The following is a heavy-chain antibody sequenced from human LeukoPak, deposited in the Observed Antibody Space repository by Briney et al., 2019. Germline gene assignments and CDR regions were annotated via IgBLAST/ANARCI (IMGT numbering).Heavy chain of an antibody. V-gene: IGHV2-5*01. Sequence: TLSLTCTVSGGSISTSSYYWGWVRQPPGKALEWLAHIYWNDNEKYRPSLKSRLTITKDTSNNQGVLTMTNMDPVDTATYFCAPLRATDWYYFDYWGQGTLVTVSS. J-gene: IGHJ4*02. CDR3: APLRATDWYYFDY. D-gene: IGHD3-9*01. CDR2: IYWNDNE. CDR1: GGSISTSSYY.